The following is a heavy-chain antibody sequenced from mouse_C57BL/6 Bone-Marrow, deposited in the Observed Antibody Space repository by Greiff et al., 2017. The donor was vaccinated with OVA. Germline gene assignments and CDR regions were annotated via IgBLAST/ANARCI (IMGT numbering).Heavy chain of an antibody. Sequence: VQLQQSGPVLVKPGASVKMSCKASGYTFTDYYMNWVKQSHGKSLEWIGVINPYNGGTSYNQKFKGKATLTVDKSSSTAYMELNSLTSEDSAVYYCARSDYDHYYAMDYWGQGTSVTVSS. CDR1: GYTFTDYY. J-gene: IGHJ4*01. CDR2: INPYNGGT. V-gene: IGHV1-19*01. CDR3: ARSDYDHYYAMDY. D-gene: IGHD2-4*01.